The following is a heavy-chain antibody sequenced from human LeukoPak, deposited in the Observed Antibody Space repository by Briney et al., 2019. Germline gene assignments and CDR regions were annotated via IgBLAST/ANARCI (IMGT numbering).Heavy chain of an antibody. Sequence: GGSLRLSCAASGFSFTSFDMGWVRQAPGKGLEWISYISSSGSITSHADSVKGRFTISRDNAKNSLYLQMNSLRAEDMALYYCAKDVNPIQYYYDSSGFDYWGQGTLVTVSS. CDR3: AKDVNPIQYYYDSSGFDY. J-gene: IGHJ4*02. CDR1: GFSFTSFD. V-gene: IGHV3-48*04. CDR2: ISSSGSIT. D-gene: IGHD3-22*01.